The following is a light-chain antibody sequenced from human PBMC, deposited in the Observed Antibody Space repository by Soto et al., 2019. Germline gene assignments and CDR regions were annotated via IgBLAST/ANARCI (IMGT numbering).Light chain of an antibody. V-gene: IGKV3-11*01. J-gene: IGKJ2*01. Sequence: EIVLTQSPATLSLSPGERATLSCRASQSVSSYLAWYQQKPGQAPRLLIYDASNRATGIPARFSGSGSGTDFTLTISSLEPEDFALYYGQQRSNWPPMYTFGQGTKLEIK. CDR2: DAS. CDR3: QQRSNWPPMYT. CDR1: QSVSSY.